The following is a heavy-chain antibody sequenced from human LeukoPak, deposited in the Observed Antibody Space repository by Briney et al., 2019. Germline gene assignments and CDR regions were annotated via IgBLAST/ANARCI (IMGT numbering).Heavy chain of an antibody. V-gene: IGHV4-39*07. Sequence: PSETLSLTCTVSGGSISSSIYYWGWIRQPPGKGLEWIGSIYYSGSTYYNPSLKSRVTISVDTSKNQFSLKLSSVTAADTAVYYCARRGEQGTMIVADWGQGTLVTVSS. CDR3: ARRGEQGTMIVAD. J-gene: IGHJ4*02. D-gene: IGHD3-22*01. CDR1: GGSISSSIYY. CDR2: IYYSGST.